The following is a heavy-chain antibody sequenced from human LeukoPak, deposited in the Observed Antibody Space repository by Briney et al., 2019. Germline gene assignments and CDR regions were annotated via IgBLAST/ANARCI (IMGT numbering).Heavy chain of an antibody. CDR1: GFTFSRYG. CDR2: ISYDGSNK. CDR3: AKDESYYGSGSYNY. J-gene: IGHJ4*02. Sequence: GGSLRLSCAASGFTFSRYGMHWVRQAPGKGLEWVALISYDGSNKYYADSVKGRFTISRDNSKNTLCLQMNSLRAEDTAVYYCAKDESYYGSGSYNYWGQGTLVTVSS. V-gene: IGHV3-30*18. D-gene: IGHD3-10*01.